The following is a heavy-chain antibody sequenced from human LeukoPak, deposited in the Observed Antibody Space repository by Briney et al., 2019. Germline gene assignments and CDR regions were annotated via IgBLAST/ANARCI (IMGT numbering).Heavy chain of an antibody. V-gene: IGHV1-69*08. Sequence: SVKVSCKAFGYTFTGYYMHWVRQAPGQGLEWMGRIIPVLNTADYAHDFEGKITITADTSTNTAYLELSSLRSEDTAIYYCATLHCIDACHIRDRWGQGTLVTVSS. D-gene: IGHD2-15*01. CDR2: IIPVLNTA. CDR3: ATLHCIDACHIRDR. CDR1: GYTFTGYY. J-gene: IGHJ5*02.